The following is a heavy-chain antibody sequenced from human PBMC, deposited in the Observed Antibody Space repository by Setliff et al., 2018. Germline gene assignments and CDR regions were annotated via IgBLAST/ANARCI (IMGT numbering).Heavy chain of an antibody. CDR3: ARQPSSGAYYNPRPCYFDY. CDR2: VHFGGDT. Sequence: SETLSLTCTVSGGGSINNYYWSWVRQSPGKGLEWIGFVHFGGDTNYNPSLKSRVTMSADTSNNQLSLNLRFVTAADTAVYFCARQPSSGAYYNPRPCYFDYGGQGTLVT. D-gene: IGHD3-10*01. V-gene: IGHV4-59*08. CDR1: GGGSINNYY. J-gene: IGHJ4*02.